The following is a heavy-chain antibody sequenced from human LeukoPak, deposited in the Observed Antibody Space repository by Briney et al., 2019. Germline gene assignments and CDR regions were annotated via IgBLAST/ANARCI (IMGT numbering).Heavy chain of an antibody. CDR1: GFTFSSYA. J-gene: IGHJ5*02. CDR2: ISGSGGTT. Sequence: GGSLRLSCAVSGFTFSSYAMSWVRQPPGKGLEWVAAISGSGGTTYYPDSMKGRSTISRDNSKNTMYLQMNSLRAEDTAVYYCAKGYLWFGELLVPNWFDPWGQGTLVTVSS. CDR3: AKGYLWFGELLVPNWFDP. V-gene: IGHV3-23*01. D-gene: IGHD3-10*01.